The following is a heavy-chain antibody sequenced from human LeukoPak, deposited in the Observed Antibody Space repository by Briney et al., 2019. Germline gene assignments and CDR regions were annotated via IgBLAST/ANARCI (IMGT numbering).Heavy chain of an antibody. CDR2: ISSSSSTI. V-gene: IGHV3-48*01. D-gene: IGHD1-26*01. CDR3: AASGSYRPFDY. J-gene: IGHJ4*02. Sequence: GGPLRLSCAASGFTFSSYSMNWVRQAPGKGLEWVSYISSSSSTIYYADSVKGRFTISRDNAKNSLYLQMNSLRAEDTAVYYCAASGSYRPFDYWGQGTLVTVSS. CDR1: GFTFSSYS.